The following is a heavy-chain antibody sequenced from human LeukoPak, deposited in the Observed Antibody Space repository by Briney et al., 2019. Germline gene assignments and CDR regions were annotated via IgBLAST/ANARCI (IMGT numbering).Heavy chain of an antibody. V-gene: IGHV4-39*01. CDR3: ARGSPFDY. D-gene: IGHD2-15*01. CDR1: GGSISSSSYY. J-gene: IGHJ4*02. CDR2: IYYSGST. Sequence: SETVSLTCTVSGGSISSSSYYWGWIRKPPGKGLEWIGSIYYSGSTYYNQSLKSRVTISVDASNNQFSLKLSSVTAADTAGYYCARGSPFDYWGQGTLVTVSS.